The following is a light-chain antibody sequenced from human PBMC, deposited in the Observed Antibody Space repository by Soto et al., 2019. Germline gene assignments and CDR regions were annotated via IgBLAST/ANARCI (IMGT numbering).Light chain of an antibody. CDR3: QQYGGSPRT. CDR1: QSVSNNY. V-gene: IGKV3-20*01. CDR2: GAS. Sequence: DMVLPQSPCKLSLSPGERATLSCRASQSVSNNYLAWYQQKPGQAPRLLIYGASNRATGIPDRFSGRGSGTDFTLTITRLEPEDFAVYYCQQYGGSPRTFGQGSKVDIK. J-gene: IGKJ1*01.